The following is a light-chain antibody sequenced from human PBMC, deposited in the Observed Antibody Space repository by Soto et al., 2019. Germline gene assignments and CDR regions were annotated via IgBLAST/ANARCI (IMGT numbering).Light chain of an antibody. V-gene: IGLV2-14*02. CDR3: AVWDDSLNEVV. CDR1: SSDVGTYNL. Sequence: QSALTQPASVSGSPGQSITISCTGTSSDVGTYNLVSWYQQYPGKAPKVVISEVTKRPSGVSSRFSGSKSGTSASLAISGLQSEDEADYYCAVWDDSLNEVVFGGGTKLTVL. J-gene: IGLJ2*01. CDR2: EVT.